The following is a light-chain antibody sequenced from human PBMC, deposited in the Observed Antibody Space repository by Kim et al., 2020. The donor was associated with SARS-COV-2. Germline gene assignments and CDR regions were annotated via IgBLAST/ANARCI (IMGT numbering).Light chain of an antibody. Sequence: QSVLTQPPSASGTPGQRVTISCSGSSSNIGSNYVYWYQQLPGAAPKLLIFGNNQRPSGVPDRFSGSKSGTSASLAISGLRSEDEADYYCAAWDASLSGWVFGGGTQLTVL. CDR3: AAWDASLSGWV. CDR2: GNN. CDR1: SSNIGSNY. J-gene: IGLJ3*02. V-gene: IGLV1-47*01.